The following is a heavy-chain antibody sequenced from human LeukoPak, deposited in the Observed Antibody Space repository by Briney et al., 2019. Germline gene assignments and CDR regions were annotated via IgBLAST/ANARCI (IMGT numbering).Heavy chain of an antibody. D-gene: IGHD3-10*01. CDR2: IIPIFGTA. CDR1: GGTFSSYA. Sequence: ASVKVSCKASGGTFSSYAISWVRQAPRQGLEWMGGIIPIFGTANYAQKFQGRVTITADESTSTAYMELSSLRSEDTAVYYCARPADYYGSGSTDYYMDVWGKGTTVTVSS. CDR3: ARPADYYGSGSTDYYMDV. J-gene: IGHJ6*03. V-gene: IGHV1-69*13.